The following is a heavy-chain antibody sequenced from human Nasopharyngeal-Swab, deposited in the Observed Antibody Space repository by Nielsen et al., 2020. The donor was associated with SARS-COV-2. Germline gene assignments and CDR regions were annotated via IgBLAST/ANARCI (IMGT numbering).Heavy chain of an antibody. J-gene: IGHJ4*02. V-gene: IGHV3-33*01. CDR2: IWYDGGNK. Sequence: GESLKISCATSGFRFGSYGMHWVRQAPDKGLEWVAVIWYDGGNKYYADSVKGRFTVSRDDSKSTLYLQMNSLRAEDTAVYYCARDLRDIDYWGQGTLVTVSS. CDR3: ARDLRDIDY. D-gene: IGHD2-21*02. CDR1: GFRFGSYG.